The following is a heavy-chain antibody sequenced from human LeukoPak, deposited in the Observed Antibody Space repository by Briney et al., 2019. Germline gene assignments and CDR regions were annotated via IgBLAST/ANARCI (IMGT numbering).Heavy chain of an antibody. J-gene: IGHJ4*01. CDR2: INQDESAK. Sequence: GGSLRLSCAASEFIFSRFWMSWVRQAPGKGLEWVASINQDESAKFYVDSVRGRFTISRDNAENSLFLQMNSLRAEDTAFYYCAKLLRDVTIYDFWGHGALVTVSS. D-gene: IGHD3-3*01. V-gene: IGHV3-7*01. CDR3: AKLLRDVTIYDF. CDR1: EFIFSRFW.